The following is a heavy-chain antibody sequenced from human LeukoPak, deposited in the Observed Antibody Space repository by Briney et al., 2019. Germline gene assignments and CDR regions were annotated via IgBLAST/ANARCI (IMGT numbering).Heavy chain of an antibody. Sequence: GGSLRLFCSASGFILRSHPMLWLRQAPGKGLEWVSAISGSGGSTYIADAVKGRFTTSRDNSKNSLYLQINSLRAEDTAVYYCAKLHTVQLRLWFGELLTYFQHWGQGTLVTVSS. CDR2: ISGSGGST. CDR1: GFILRSHP. V-gene: IGHV3-23*01. J-gene: IGHJ1*01. D-gene: IGHD3-10*01. CDR3: AKLHTVQLRLWFGELLTYFQH.